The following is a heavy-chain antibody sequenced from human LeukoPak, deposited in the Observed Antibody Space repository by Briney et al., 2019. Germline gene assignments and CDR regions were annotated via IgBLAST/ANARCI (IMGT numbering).Heavy chain of an antibody. CDR2: INSDGSST. J-gene: IGHJ3*02. CDR1: GFSFDDYG. D-gene: IGHD1-26*01. Sequence: GGSLRLSCAASGFSFDDYGLTWVRQAPGKGLVRVPRINSDGSSTINADSVKGRFTISRDNAKNTLYLQMNSLRVEDTAVYFCARGGSPPEALGDAFDIWGQGTMVTVSS. CDR3: ARGGSPPEALGDAFDI. V-gene: IGHV3-74*01.